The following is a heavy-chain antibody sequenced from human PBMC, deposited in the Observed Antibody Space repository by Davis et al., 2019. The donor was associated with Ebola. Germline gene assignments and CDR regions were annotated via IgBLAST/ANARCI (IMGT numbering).Heavy chain of an antibody. CDR3: ARGDDGSGILYYYYYMDV. CDR1: GFTFSSYS. V-gene: IGHV3-48*02. J-gene: IGHJ6*03. Sequence: GGSLRLSCAASGFTFSSYSMNWVRQAPGKGLEWVSYISSSSSTIYYADSVKGRFTISRDNAKNSLYLQMNSLRDEDTAVYYCARGDDGSGILYYYYYMDVWGKGTTVTVSS. D-gene: IGHD1-1*01. CDR2: ISSSSSTI.